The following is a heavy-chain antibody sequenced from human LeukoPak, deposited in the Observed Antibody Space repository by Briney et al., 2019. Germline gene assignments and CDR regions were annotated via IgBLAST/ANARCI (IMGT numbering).Heavy chain of an antibody. D-gene: IGHD3-22*01. Sequence: TGGSLRLSCAASGFTFTTYAMNWVRQAPGKGLEWVSVIYSGGSTYYADSVKGRFTISRDNSKNTLYLQMNSLRAEDTAVYYCARDDSSGYYYGDYYYYGMDVWGQGTTVTVSS. CDR3: ARDDSSGYYYGDYYYYGMDV. J-gene: IGHJ6*02. V-gene: IGHV3-53*01. CDR2: IYSGGST. CDR1: GFTFTTYA.